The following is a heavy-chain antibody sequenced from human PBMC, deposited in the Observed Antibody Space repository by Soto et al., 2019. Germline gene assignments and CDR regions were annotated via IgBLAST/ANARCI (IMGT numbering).Heavy chain of an antibody. CDR3: ARRGTAALGTSRNDHFDS. V-gene: IGHV3-30*03. D-gene: IGHD1-1*01. J-gene: IGHJ4*02. CDR1: GITFSNYG. CDR2: IAYDGSSK. Sequence: PGGSLTLSCAASGITFSNYGMHWVRQAPGRGLEWLAVIAYDGSSKYYAESVRGRFTISRDNARNTVFLQMNSLRGEDTAVYYCARRGTAALGTSRNDHFDSWGQGALVTVSS.